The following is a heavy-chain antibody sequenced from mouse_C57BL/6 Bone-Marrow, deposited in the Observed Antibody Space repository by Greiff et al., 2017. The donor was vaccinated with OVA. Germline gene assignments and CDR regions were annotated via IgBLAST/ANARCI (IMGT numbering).Heavy chain of an antibody. CDR1: GFTFSSYG. Sequence: EVMLVESGGDLVKPGGSLKLSCAASGFTFSSYGMSWVRQTPDKSLEWVATISSGGIYTYYPDRVKGRFPFTRDNATHTLYLQLSSLKYEATAVYYCARQEYYGSSPPYFDVWGTGTTVTVSS. D-gene: IGHD1-1*01. CDR3: ARQEYYGSSPPYFDV. CDR2: ISSGGIYT. J-gene: IGHJ1*03. V-gene: IGHV5-6*01.